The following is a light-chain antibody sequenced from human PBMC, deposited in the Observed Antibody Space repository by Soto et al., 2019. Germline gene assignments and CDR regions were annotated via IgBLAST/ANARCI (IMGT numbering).Light chain of an antibody. Sequence: AIRMTQSPSSLSASAGDRVAIACRASQDVGGYLAWYQQKPGQAPKLLINGASTLQSGVPSRFSGGGSGTDFTLTISCLQSEDFATYYCQHYKNYPWTFGQGTKVEIK. CDR1: QDVGGY. CDR2: GAS. V-gene: IGKV1-8*01. J-gene: IGKJ1*01. CDR3: QHYKNYPWT.